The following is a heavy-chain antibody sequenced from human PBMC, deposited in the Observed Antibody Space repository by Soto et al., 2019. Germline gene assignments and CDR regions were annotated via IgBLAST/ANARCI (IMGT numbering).Heavy chain of an antibody. Sequence: EVQLVESGGGLVQPGRSLRLSCAASGFTFDDYAMHWVRQAPGKGLEWVSGISWNSGSIGYADSVKGRFTISRDNAKNSLSLQMNSLRTEDTALYYCAKVRVMDYHHGMDVWGQGTTVTVSS. CDR3: AKVRVMDYHHGMDV. V-gene: IGHV3-9*01. CDR2: ISWNSGSI. D-gene: IGHD3-16*01. J-gene: IGHJ6*02. CDR1: GFTFDDYA.